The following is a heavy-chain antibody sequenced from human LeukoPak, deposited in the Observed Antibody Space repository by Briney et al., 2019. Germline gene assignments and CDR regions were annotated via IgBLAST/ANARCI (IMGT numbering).Heavy chain of an antibody. CDR2: ISYDGSNK. V-gene: IGHV3-30*18. D-gene: IGHD1-26*01. CDR1: GFTFSSYG. J-gene: IGHJ4*02. CDR3: AKETTELVGARY. Sequence: GGSLRLSCAASGFTFSSYGMHWVRQAPGKGLEWVAVISYDGSNKYYADSVKGRFTISRDNSKNTLYLQMNSLRAEDTAVYYCAKETTELVGARYWGQGTLVTVSS.